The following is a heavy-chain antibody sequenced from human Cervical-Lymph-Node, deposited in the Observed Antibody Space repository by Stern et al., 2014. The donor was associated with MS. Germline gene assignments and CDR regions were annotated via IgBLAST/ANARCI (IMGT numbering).Heavy chain of an antibody. V-gene: IGHV1-46*01. J-gene: IGHJ4*02. Sequence: QMQLVQSGAEVKKPGASVKVSCRASGFPFTSYYIHWMRQAPGQGLEWMGVINPGDGSTTYAPKFQGRVTVTRDTSTNTVYMELQSLRSDDTAVYFCARDYYGSGSPPRFWGQGTLVTVSS. CDR3: ARDYYGSGSPPRF. D-gene: IGHD3-10*01. CDR1: GFPFTSYY. CDR2: INPGDGST.